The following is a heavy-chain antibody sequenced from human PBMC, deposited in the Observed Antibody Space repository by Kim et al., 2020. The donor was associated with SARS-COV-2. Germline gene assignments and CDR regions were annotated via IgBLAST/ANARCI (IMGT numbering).Heavy chain of an antibody. V-gene: IGHV1-24*01. CDR3: ATSPATRRGHWFDP. D-gene: IGHD2-15*01. Sequence: ASVKVSCKVSGYTLTELSMHWVRQAPGQGLEWMGGFDPEDGETIYAQKFQGRVTMTEDTSTDTAYMELSSLRSEDTAVYYCATSPATRRGHWFDPWGQGTLVTVSS. J-gene: IGHJ5*02. CDR2: FDPEDGET. CDR1: GYTLTELS.